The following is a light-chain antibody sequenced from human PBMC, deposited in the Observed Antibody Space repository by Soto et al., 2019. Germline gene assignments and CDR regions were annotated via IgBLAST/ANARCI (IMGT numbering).Light chain of an antibody. CDR3: QQYNNWPPWT. CDR2: GTS. J-gene: IGKJ1*01. Sequence: EIVLTQSPGTLSLSPGERATVSCRASQSVSRSNLAWYQHKPGQAPRLLIYGTSNRATGIPDRFIGSGSGTEFTLTISSLQSEDFAVYYCQQYNNWPPWTFGQGTKVDIK. CDR1: QSVSRSN. V-gene: IGKV3D-15*01.